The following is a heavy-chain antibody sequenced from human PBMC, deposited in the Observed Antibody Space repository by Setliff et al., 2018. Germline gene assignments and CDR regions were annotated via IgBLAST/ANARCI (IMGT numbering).Heavy chain of an antibody. Sequence: EASVKVSCKTSGYALTDSVVSWVRQAPGQGLEWVGWISAYTGNAYYAHRLQDRVTLTTDKSTGTAYMELRSLRSDDTAVYYCSRLVRYCTTTSCQRLSGDEYWGQGTLVTVSS. V-gene: IGHV1-18*01. D-gene: IGHD2-2*01. J-gene: IGHJ4*02. CDR2: ISAYTGNA. CDR3: SRLVRYCTTTSCQRLSGDEY. CDR1: GYALTDSV.